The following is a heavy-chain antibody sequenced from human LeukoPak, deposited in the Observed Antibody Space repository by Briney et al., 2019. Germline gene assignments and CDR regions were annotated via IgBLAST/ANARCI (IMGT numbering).Heavy chain of an antibody. V-gene: IGHV3-33*01. CDR1: GFIFSNYG. J-gene: IGHJ4*02. D-gene: IGHD6-19*01. CDR3: AREWGRIAVAGGPGY. Sequence: GGSLRLSCEASGFIFSNYGMHWVRQTPGKGLEWLALIWYDGQTKFYADSVKGRFTISRDNSGDTLFLHMTSLRVEDTAVYYCAREWGRIAVAGGPGYWGQGALVTVSS. CDR2: IWYDGQTK.